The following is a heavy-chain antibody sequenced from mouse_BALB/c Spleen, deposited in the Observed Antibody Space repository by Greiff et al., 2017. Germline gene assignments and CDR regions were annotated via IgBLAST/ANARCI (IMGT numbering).Heavy chain of an antibody. CDR3: ARKGYDYEWFAY. CDR2: ISNGGGST. D-gene: IGHD2-4*01. V-gene: IGHV5-12-2*01. Sequence: DVMLVESGGGLVQPGGSLKLSCAASGFTFSSYTMSWVRQTPEKRLEWVAYISNGGGSTYYPDTVKGRFTISRDNAKNTLYLQMSSLKSEDTAMYYCARKGYDYEWFAYWGQGTLVTVSA. J-gene: IGHJ3*01. CDR1: GFTFSSYT.